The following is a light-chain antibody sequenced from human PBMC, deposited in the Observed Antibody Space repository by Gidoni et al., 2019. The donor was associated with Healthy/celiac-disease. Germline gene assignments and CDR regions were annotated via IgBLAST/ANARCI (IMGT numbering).Light chain of an antibody. J-gene: IGKJ1*01. CDR2: AAS. Sequence: VIWMTQSPSLLSASTGDRVTISCRMRQGMSSYLAWYQQKPGKAPELLIYAASTLQSGVPSRFSGSGSGTDFTLTISCLQSEDCATYYCQQYYSFPQTFXQXTKVEIK. CDR1: QGMSSY. CDR3: QQYYSFPQT. V-gene: IGKV1D-8*01.